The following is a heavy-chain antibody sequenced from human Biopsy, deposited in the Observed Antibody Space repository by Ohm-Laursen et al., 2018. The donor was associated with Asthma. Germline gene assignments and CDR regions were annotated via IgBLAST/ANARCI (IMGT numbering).Heavy chain of an antibody. V-gene: IGHV4-30-4*01. CDR2: AHFSGST. J-gene: IGHJ6*02. Sequence: SQTLSLTCPVSGGYIDSHDWSWCWIRQSPGKGLQWLGYAHFSGSTHYNPSLDRRIRMSVDTSKNQFSLKLSSVTAADTAVYYCARVPHYDILTGFTLRYYYGMDVWGQGTTVTVSS. CDR3: ARVPHYDILTGFTLRYYYGMDV. CDR1: GGYIDSHDWS. D-gene: IGHD3-9*01.